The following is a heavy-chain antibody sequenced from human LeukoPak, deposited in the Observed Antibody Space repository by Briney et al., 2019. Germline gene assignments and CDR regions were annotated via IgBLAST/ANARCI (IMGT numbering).Heavy chain of an antibody. V-gene: IGHV4-39*07. D-gene: IGHD7-27*01. Sequence: KTSETLSLTCTVSGGSISSSSYYWGWIRQPPGKGLEWIGCIYYSGSTYYNPSLKSRVTISVDTSKNQFSLKLSSVTAADTAVYYCARTSWGYFDYWGQGTLVTVSS. CDR3: ARTSWGYFDY. CDR2: IYYSGST. CDR1: GGSISSSSYY. J-gene: IGHJ4*02.